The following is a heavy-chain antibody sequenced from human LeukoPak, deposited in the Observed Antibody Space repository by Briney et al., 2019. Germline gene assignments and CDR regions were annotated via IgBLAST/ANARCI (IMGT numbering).Heavy chain of an antibody. V-gene: IGHV1-18*01. CDR2: ISAYNGNT. D-gene: IGHD6-6*01. CDR1: GYTFTSYG. J-gene: IGHJ4*02. Sequence: ASVKVSCKASGYTFTSYGISWVRQAPGQGFEWMGWISAYNGNTNYAQKLQGRVTMTTDTSTSTAYMELRSLRSDDTAVYYCARDRLVAARRYFDYWGQGTLVTVSS. CDR3: ARDRLVAARRYFDY.